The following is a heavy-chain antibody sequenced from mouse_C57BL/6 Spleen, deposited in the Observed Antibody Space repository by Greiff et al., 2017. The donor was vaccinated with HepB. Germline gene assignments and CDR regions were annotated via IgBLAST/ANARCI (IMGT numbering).Heavy chain of an antibody. Sequence: QVQLQQPGAELVRPGSSVKLSCKASGYTFTSYWMHWVKQRPIQGLEWIGNIDPSDSETHYNQKFKDKATLTVDKSSSTAYMQLSSLTSEDSAVYYCAREETAGYYFDYWGQGTTLTVSS. CDR3: AREETAGYYFDY. J-gene: IGHJ2*01. CDR2: IDPSDSET. CDR1: GYTFTSYW. V-gene: IGHV1-52*01.